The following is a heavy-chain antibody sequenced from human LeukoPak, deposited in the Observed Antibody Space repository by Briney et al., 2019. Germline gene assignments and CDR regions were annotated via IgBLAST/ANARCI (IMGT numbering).Heavy chain of an antibody. J-gene: IGHJ2*01. CDR1: GGSISSGSYY. V-gene: IGHV4-61*02. CDR3: ARVIKLGIWQYWYFDL. D-gene: IGHD7-27*01. Sequence: SETLSLTCTVSGGSISSGSYYWSWIRQPAGKGLEWIGRIYTSGGTNYNPSLESRVTISVDTSKNQFSLKLNSVTAADTAVYYCARVIKLGIWQYWYFDLWGRGTLVTVSS. CDR2: IYTSGGT.